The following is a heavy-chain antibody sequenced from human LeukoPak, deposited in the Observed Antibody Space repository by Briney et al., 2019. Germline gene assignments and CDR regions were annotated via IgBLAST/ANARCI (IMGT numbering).Heavy chain of an antibody. Sequence: SETLSLTCAVYGGSSSGYYWSWIRQPPGKGLEWIGEINHSGSTNYNPSLKSRVTISVDTSKNQFSLKLSSVTAADTAVYYCASFRNYYYDSSGSTTNWFDPWGQGTLVTVSS. CDR2: INHSGST. CDR1: GGSSSGYY. V-gene: IGHV4-34*01. D-gene: IGHD3-22*01. CDR3: ASFRNYYYDSSGSTTNWFDP. J-gene: IGHJ5*02.